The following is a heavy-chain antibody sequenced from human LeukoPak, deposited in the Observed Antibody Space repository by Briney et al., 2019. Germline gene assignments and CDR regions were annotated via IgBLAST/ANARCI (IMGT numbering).Heavy chain of an antibody. CDR2: IKQGGSER. CDR1: GFTFSSYR. J-gene: IGHJ3*02. D-gene: IGHD3-22*01. CDR3: ARGDSSAFDI. V-gene: IGHV3-7*04. Sequence: GSLGLSCAASGFTFSSYRVNWARQAPGKGLEWVASIKQGGSERYYVDSVNGRFTISRDNAKNSLYLQMNSLRAEDTAVYYCARGDSSAFDIWGQGTMVTVSS.